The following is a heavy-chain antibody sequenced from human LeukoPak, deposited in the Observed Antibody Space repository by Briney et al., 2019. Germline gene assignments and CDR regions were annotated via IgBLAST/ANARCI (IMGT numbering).Heavy chain of an antibody. D-gene: IGHD5-18*01. V-gene: IGHV4-31*03. J-gene: IGHJ5*02. CDR2: IYYSGST. Sequence: SETLSLTCTVSGGSISSGGYYWSWIRQHPGKGLEWLGYIYYSGSTYYNPSLKSRVTISVDTSKNQFSLKLSSVTAADTAVYYCARDTAMANNWFDPWGQGTLVTVSS. CDR1: GGSISSGGYY. CDR3: ARDTAMANNWFDP.